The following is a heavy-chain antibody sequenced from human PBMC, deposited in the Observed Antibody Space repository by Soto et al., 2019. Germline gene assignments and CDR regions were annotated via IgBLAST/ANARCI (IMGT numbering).Heavy chain of an antibody. CDR1: GFTFSSYG. V-gene: IGHV3-30*18. CDR2: ISYDGSNK. CDR3: AKRTLWLGALAAPMDV. D-gene: IGHD3-10*01. Sequence: GGSLRLSCAASGFTFSSYGMHWVRQAPGKGLEWVAVISYDGSNKYYADSVKGRFTISRDNSKNTLYLQMNSLRAEDTAVYYCAKRTLWLGALAAPMDVWGQGTTVTVSS. J-gene: IGHJ6*02.